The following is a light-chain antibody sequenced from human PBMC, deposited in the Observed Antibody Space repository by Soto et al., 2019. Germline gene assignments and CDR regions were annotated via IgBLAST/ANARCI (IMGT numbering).Light chain of an antibody. CDR2: DNN. CDR3: GTWDSSLSADV. J-gene: IGLJ1*01. V-gene: IGLV1-51*01. Sequence: QSLMTPPPAVSAAPGQKVTFSRPGRSSNIGNNYVSWYQQLPGTAPKLLIYDNNKRPSGIPDRFSSSKSGTSATLGITGLQTGDEADYYCGTWDSSLSADVFGTGTKVTVL. CDR1: SSNIGNNY.